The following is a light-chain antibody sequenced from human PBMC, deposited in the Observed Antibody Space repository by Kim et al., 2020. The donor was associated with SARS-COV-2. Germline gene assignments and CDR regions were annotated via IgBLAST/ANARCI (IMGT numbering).Light chain of an antibody. CDR3: HQYNDWPPLT. Sequence: EIVMTQSPATLSVSPGERATLSCRASQSVSSNLAWYQRKPGQAPRLLIYGASTRAPGIPARFSGSGSGTDFTLTIYSLQSEDFAVYYCHQYNDWPPLTFGGGTKVDIK. CDR1: QSVSSN. J-gene: IGKJ4*01. V-gene: IGKV3-15*01. CDR2: GAS.